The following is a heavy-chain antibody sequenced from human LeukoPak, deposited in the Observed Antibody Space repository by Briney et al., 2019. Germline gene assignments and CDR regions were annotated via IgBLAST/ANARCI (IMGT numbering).Heavy chain of an antibody. CDR3: ARGGSSSSGYFQH. Sequence: GGSLRLSCAASGFTFSSYTMNWVRQPPGKGLEWVSYISTSSSTMYYADSVKGRFTISRDNAKNSLYLQMNSLRAEDTAVYYCARGGSSSSGYFQHWGQGTLVTVSS. CDR2: ISTSSSTM. D-gene: IGHD6-6*01. CDR1: GFTFSSYT. J-gene: IGHJ1*01. V-gene: IGHV3-48*01.